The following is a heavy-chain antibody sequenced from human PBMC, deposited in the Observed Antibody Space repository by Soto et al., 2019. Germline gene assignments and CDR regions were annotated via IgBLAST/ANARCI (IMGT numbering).Heavy chain of an antibody. CDR3: ARDRGKGYSYGFGADYYYYYYMDV. D-gene: IGHD5-18*01. V-gene: IGHV4-59*01. J-gene: IGHJ6*03. CDR1: GGSISSYY. CDR2: IYYSGST. Sequence: SETLSLTCTVSGGSISSYYWSWIRQPPGKGLEWIGYIYYSGSTNYNPSLKSRVTISVDTSKNQFSLKLSSVTAADTAVYYCARDRGKGYSYGFGADYYYYYYMDVWGKGTTVTVSS.